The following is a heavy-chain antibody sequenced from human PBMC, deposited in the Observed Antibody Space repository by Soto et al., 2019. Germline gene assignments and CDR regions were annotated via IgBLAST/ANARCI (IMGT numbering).Heavy chain of an antibody. CDR1: GFTFSSYA. CDR3: VKDQTTAPDWLLFSWFDY. Sequence: HPGGSLRLSCSASGFTFSSYAMHWVRQAPGKGLEYVSAISSNGGSTYYADSVKGRFAISRDNSKNTLYLQMSSLRAEDTAVYYCVKDQTTAPDWLLFSWFDYWGQGTLVTVSS. V-gene: IGHV3-64D*08. J-gene: IGHJ4*02. CDR2: ISSNGGST. D-gene: IGHD3-9*01.